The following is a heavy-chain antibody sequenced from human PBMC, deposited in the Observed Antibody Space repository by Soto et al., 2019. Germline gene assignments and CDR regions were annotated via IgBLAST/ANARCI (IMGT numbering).Heavy chain of an antibody. D-gene: IGHD3-3*01. CDR2: VTGNPGSA. V-gene: IGHV3-23*01. J-gene: IGHJ4*02. Sequence: EVQVFESGGDLVQPGGSLRLSCAASGFAFSSSVMSWVRQAPGKGLEWVSSVTGNPGSAYYAHSVKARFTISRDNSRKTLSLQMNSLRAEDTAPYYCAKTHYDFPSGYYFDYWGQGALVTVSS. CDR3: AKTHYDFPSGYYFDY. CDR1: GFAFSSSV.